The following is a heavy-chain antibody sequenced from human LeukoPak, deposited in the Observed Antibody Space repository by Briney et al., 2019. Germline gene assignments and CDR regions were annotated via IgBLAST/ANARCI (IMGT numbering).Heavy chain of an antibody. CDR1: GFTFSSYA. CDR3: AKDRPGAKGSFDI. Sequence: GRSLRLSCAASGFTFSSYAMCWVRQAPGQGLEWVSAISGSGGSTYYADSVKGRFTISRDNSKNTLYLKKHSLRPEDAAGYYSAKDRPGAKGSFDIWGQGTMVTVSS. J-gene: IGHJ3*02. D-gene: IGHD1-26*01. CDR2: ISGSGGST. V-gene: IGHV3-23*01.